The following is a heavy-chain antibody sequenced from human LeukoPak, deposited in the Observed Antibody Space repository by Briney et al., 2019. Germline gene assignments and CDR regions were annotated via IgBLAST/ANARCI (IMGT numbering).Heavy chain of an antibody. J-gene: IGHJ5*01. V-gene: IGHV3-23*01. CDR1: GFTFSSLA. D-gene: IGHD6-19*01. CDR3: AKGYNSGWFES. CDR2: IRSNGDTT. Sequence: HPGGSLRLSCTASGFTFSSLAMTWVRQAPGKGLEWVSTIRSNGDTTYNADSVKGRFTISRDNSKNTLYLELNSLRVEDTATFYCAKGYNSGWFESWGQGALVTVSS.